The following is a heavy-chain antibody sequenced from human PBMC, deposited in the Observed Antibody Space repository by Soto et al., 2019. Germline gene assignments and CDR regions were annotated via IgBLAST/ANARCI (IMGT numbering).Heavy chain of an antibody. D-gene: IGHD3-16*01. J-gene: IGHJ4*02. CDR1: GYTFTNFG. CDR2: ISAYNGNT. V-gene: IGHV1-18*01. Sequence: QVQLVQSGAEVKKPGASVKVSCKTSGYTFTNFGISWVRQAPGQGLEWMGWISAYNGNTNYAQKFQGRVTMTTDTSTSNAYMGVRSLRSDDTADYYCDRGGAPIDYWGQGTLVTVSS. CDR3: DRGGAPIDY.